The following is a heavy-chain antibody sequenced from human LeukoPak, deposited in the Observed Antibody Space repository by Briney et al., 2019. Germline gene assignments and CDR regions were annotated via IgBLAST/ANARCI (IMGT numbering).Heavy chain of an antibody. CDR2: ISSDGGST. J-gene: IGHJ4*02. CDR3: ARDGGTYCGGDCYGD. Sequence: GGSLRLSCAASGFTFSNYAMNWVRQAPGKGLEYVSGISSDGGSTNYANSVKGRFTISRDNSKNTLYLQMGSLRAEDMAVYYCARDGGTYCGGDCYGDWGQGTLVTVSS. D-gene: IGHD2-21*02. CDR1: GFTFSNYA. V-gene: IGHV3-64*01.